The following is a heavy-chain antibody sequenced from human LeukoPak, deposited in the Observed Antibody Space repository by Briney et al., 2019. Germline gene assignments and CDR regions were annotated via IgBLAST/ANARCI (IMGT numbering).Heavy chain of an antibody. D-gene: IGHD3-22*01. J-gene: IGHJ4*02. Sequence: ASVKVSCKASGYTFTGYYMHWVRQAPGQGLEWMGRINPNSGGTNYAQKFQGRVTMTRDTSISTAYMELSRLRSDDTAVYYCARDPPTSYYYDSSGHYPDYWGQGTLVTVSS. V-gene: IGHV1-2*06. CDR1: GYTFTGYY. CDR2: INPNSGGT. CDR3: ARDPPTSYYYDSSGHYPDY.